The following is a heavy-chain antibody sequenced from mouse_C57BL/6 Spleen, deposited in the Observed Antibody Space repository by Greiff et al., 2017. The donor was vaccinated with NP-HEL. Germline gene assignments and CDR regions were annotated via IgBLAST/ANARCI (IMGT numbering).Heavy chain of an antibody. Sequence: VQLQQSGPELVKPGASVKISCKASGYKFTDYYMNWVKQSHGKSLEWIGDINPNNGGTSYNQKFKGKATLTVDTSSSTAYIELRSLTSEDSAVYYCARWVTLSPCYFDYWGQGTTLTVSS. CDR1: GYKFTDYY. CDR2: INPNNGGT. CDR3: ARWVTLSPCYFDY. V-gene: IGHV1-26*01. J-gene: IGHJ2*01. D-gene: IGHD2-13*01.